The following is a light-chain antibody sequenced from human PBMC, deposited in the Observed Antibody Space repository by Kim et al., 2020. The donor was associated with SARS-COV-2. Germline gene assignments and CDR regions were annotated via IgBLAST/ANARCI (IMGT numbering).Light chain of an antibody. V-gene: IGKV3-11*01. CDR1: QSVSSY. CDR3: QQRSNWPPFT. CDR2: DAS. Sequence: SPGKRATLSCRASQSVSSYLAWYQQKPGQAPRLLIYDASNRATGIPARFSGSGSGTDFTLTISSLEPEDFAVYYCQQRSNWPPFTFGQGTRLEIK. J-gene: IGKJ5*01.